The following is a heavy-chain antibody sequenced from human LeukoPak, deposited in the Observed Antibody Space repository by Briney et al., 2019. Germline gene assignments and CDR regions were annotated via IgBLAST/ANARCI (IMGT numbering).Heavy chain of an antibody. Sequence: ASVKVSCKASGYTFTSYAMNWVRQAPGQGLEWMGWINTNTGNPTYAQGFTGRFVFSLDTSVSTAYLQISSLKAEDTAVYYCASHYDSSGSGAFDIWGQGTMVTVSS. CDR2: INTNTGNP. CDR1: GYTFTSYA. CDR3: ASHYDSSGSGAFDI. V-gene: IGHV7-4-1*02. J-gene: IGHJ3*02. D-gene: IGHD3-22*01.